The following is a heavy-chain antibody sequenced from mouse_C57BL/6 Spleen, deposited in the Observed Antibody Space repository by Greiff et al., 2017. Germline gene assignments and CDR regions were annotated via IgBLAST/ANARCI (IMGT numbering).Heavy chain of an antibody. CDR1: GYTFTDYE. V-gene: IGHV1-15*01. CDR2: IDPETGGT. J-gene: IGHJ4*01. CDR3: TREGNIWLRRDYARDY. Sequence: QVQLQQSGAELVRPGASVTLSCKASGYTFTDYEMHWVKQTPVHGLEWIGAIDPETGGTAYNQKFKGKAILTADKSSSTAYMELRSLTSEDSAVYYCTREGNIWLRRDYARDYWGQGTSVTVSS. D-gene: IGHD2-2*01.